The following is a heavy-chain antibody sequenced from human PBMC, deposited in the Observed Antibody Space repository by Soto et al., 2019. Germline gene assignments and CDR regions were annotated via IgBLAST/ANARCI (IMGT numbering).Heavy chain of an antibody. CDR1: GFTFSSYG. D-gene: IGHD4-4*01. CDR2: ISYDGSNK. Sequence: QVQLVESGGGVVQPGRSLRLSCAASGFTFSSYGMHWVRQAPGKGLEWVAVISYDGSNKYYADSVKGRFTISRDNSKNTLYLQMNSLIAEDTAVYYCAKELQAFDIWGQGTMVTVSS. J-gene: IGHJ3*02. V-gene: IGHV3-30*18. CDR3: AKELQAFDI.